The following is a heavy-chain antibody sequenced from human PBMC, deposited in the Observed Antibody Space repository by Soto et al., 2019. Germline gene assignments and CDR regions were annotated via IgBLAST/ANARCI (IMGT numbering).Heavy chain of an antibody. D-gene: IGHD6-19*01. V-gene: IGHV4-39*01. Sequence: SETLSLTCTVSGGSISSSSYYWGWIRQPPGKGLEWIGSIYYSGSTYYNPSPKSRVTISVETSKNQFSLKLGSVTAADTAVYYCARHPYSSGWYRDWYFDLWGRGTLVTVSS. CDR2: IYYSGST. CDR3: ARHPYSSGWYRDWYFDL. J-gene: IGHJ2*01. CDR1: GGSISSSSYY.